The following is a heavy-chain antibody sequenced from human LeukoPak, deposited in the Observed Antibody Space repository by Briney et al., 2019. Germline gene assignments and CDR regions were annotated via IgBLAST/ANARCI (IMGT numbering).Heavy chain of an antibody. D-gene: IGHD3-3*01. CDR3: ARGWGEGVDIEYYFDY. Sequence: ASVKVSCKASGYTFTSYDINWVRQATGQGLEWMGWMNPNSGNTGYAQKFQGRVTMTRNTSISTAYMELSSLRSEDTAVYYCARGWGEGVDIEYYFDYWGQGTLVTVSS. CDR1: GYTFTSYD. CDR2: MNPNSGNT. J-gene: IGHJ4*02. V-gene: IGHV1-8*01.